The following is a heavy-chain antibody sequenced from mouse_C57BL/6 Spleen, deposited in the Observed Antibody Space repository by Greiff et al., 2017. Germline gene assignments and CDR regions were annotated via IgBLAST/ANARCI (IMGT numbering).Heavy chain of an antibody. J-gene: IGHJ4*01. CDR2: IDPNSGGT. Sequence: QQSCTASGYTFTSYWMHWVKQRPGRGLEWIGRIDPNSGGTKYNEKFKSKATLTVDKPSSTAYMQLSSLTSEDSAVYYCAADSSGYVNYAMDYWGQGTSVTVSS. CDR3: AADSSGYVNYAMDY. CDR1: GYTFTSYW. D-gene: IGHD3-2*02. V-gene: IGHV1-72*01.